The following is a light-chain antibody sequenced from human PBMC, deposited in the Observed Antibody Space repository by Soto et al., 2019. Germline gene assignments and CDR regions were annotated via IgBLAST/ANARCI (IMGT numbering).Light chain of an antibody. J-gene: IGLJ1*01. CDR3: GSYTTSPNYV. CDR1: SSDVDAYNY. Sequence: QSVLTQPASVSGSPGQSITISCTGTSSDVDAYNYVSWYQQHPGKAPKLMTYDVSNRPSGISNRFSGSKSGNTASLTISGLQDEEEAATYCGSYTTSPNYVFGTGTKVTVL. CDR2: DVS. V-gene: IGLV2-14*01.